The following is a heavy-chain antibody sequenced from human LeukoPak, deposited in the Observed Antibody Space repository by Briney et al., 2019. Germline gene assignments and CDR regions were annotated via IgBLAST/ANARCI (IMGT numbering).Heavy chain of an antibody. J-gene: IGHJ4*02. CDR1: GFTFDDYA. V-gene: IGHV3-23*01. CDR2: ISASGGST. D-gene: IGHD6-6*01. Sequence: PGGSLRLSCAASGFTFDDYAMHWVRQAPGKGLEWVSGISASGGSTNYADSVKGRFTISRDNSKNTLYLQINSLRAEDTAVYYCAKGVYSSSTYFDYWGQGTLVTVSS. CDR3: AKGVYSSSTYFDY.